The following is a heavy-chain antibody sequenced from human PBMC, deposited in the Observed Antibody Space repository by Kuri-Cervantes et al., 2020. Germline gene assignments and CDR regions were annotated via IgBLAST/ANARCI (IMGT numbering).Heavy chain of an antibody. J-gene: IGHJ6*02. Sequence: SCTVSGGSISSGGYYWSWIRQHPGKGLEWIGYIYYSGSTYYNPSLKSRVTMSVDTSKNQFSLKLSSVTAADTAVYYCARDLTTVTTGYYYYGMDVWGQGTTVTVSS. D-gene: IGHD4-11*01. V-gene: IGHV4-31*02. CDR3: ARDLTTVTTGYYYYGMDV. CDR2: IYYSGST. CDR1: GGSISSGGYY.